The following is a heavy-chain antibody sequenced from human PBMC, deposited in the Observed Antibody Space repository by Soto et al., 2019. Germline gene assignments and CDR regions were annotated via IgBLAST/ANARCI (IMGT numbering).Heavy chain of an antibody. CDR3: ANEKGGEHDY. Sequence: QVQLQAAGPGVVKPSQTLSLTCTVTGGSISHGGYYWSWIRQHPGKGMEWMGSIYYSGRTYSKPALRSRVTLSSDTSKNQFSLKLTTVTAADTAVYYCANEKGGEHDYSGQGTLVIVSS. D-gene: IGHD2-21*01. V-gene: IGHV4-31*03. CDR1: GGSISHGGYY. J-gene: IGHJ4*02. CDR2: IYYSGRT.